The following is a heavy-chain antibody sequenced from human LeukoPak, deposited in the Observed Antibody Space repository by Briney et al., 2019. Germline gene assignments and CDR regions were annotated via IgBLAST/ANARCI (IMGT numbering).Heavy chain of an antibody. CDR2: IIPIFGTA. V-gene: IGHV1-69*13. Sequence: SVKVSCKASGGTFSSYAISWVRQAPGQGLEWMGGIIPIFGTANYAQKFQGRVTITADESTSTAYMELSSLRSEDTAVYYCARDLGPSWQQLPDYYYYYMDVWGKGTTVTVSS. CDR1: GGTFSSYA. CDR3: ARDLGPSWQQLPDYYYYYMDV. D-gene: IGHD6-13*01. J-gene: IGHJ6*03.